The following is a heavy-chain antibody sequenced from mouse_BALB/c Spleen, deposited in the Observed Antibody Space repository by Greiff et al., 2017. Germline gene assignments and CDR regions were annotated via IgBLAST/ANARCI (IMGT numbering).Heavy chain of an antibody. Sequence: EVKLQESGPGLVKPSQSLSLTCSVTGYSITSGYYWNWIRQFPGNKLEWMGYISYDGSNNYNPSLKNRISITRDTSKNQFFLKLNSVTTEDTATYYCARAGYYYGRYYAMDYWGQGTSVTVSS. V-gene: IGHV3-6*02. CDR1: GYSITSGYY. J-gene: IGHJ4*01. CDR2: ISYDGSN. CDR3: ARAGYYYGRYYAMDY. D-gene: IGHD1-1*01.